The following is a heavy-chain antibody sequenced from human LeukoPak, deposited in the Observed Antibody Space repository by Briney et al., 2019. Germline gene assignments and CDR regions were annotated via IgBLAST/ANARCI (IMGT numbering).Heavy chain of an antibody. CDR3: ARDGMDTAMVSVDY. J-gene: IGHJ4*02. CDR1: GFTFSSYR. D-gene: IGHD5-18*01. Sequence: PGGSLRLSCAASGFTFSSYRMNWVRQAPGKGLEWVAVISYDGSNKYYADSVKGRFTISRDNSKNTLYLQMNSLRAEDTAVYYCARDGMDTAMVSVDYWGQGTLVTVSS. V-gene: IGHV3-30-3*01. CDR2: ISYDGSNK.